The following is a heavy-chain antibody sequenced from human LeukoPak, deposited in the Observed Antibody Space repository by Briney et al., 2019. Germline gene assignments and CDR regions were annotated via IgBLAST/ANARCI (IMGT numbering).Heavy chain of an antibody. Sequence: GGSLRLSCAASGFTFSSYSMAWVRQAPGKGLEWLSYITSSSNINYADSVKGRFTISRDNAKNSLYLQMNSLRDEDTAVYYCARSANPGVHGFDPWGQGTLVTVSS. CDR1: GFTFSSYS. CDR2: ITSSSNI. V-gene: IGHV3-48*02. J-gene: IGHJ5*02. D-gene: IGHD6-6*01. CDR3: ARSANPGVHGFDP.